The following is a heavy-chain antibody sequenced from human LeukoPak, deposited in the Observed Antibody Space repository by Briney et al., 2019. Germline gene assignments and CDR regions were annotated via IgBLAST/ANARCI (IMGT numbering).Heavy chain of an antibody. D-gene: IGHD2-21*01. CDR3: ANFLPTHIVVANYYFDY. CDR1: GFTFSSYA. Sequence: GGSLRLSCAASGFTFSSYAMSWVRQAPGKGLEWVSAISGSGGSKYYADSVKGRFTMPRGNSKNTLYLHMNRLRAEDTAVYCCANFLPTHIVVANYYFDYWGQGTLVTVSS. CDR2: ISGSGGSK. J-gene: IGHJ4*02. V-gene: IGHV3-23*01.